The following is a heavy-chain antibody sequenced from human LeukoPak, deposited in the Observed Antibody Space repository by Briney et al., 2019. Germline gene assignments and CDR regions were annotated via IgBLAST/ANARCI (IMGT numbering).Heavy chain of an antibody. CDR3: SRSLDH. Sequence: PGGSLRLSCAASGFTFSSYAMYWVRQTPGKGLEWVANIKPDGSEKYFVDSVKGRFTISRDNANKLLYLQMNSLRAEDTAVYYCSRSLDHWGQGTLVTVSS. J-gene: IGHJ4*02. CDR2: IKPDGSEK. V-gene: IGHV3-7*05. CDR1: GFTFSSYA.